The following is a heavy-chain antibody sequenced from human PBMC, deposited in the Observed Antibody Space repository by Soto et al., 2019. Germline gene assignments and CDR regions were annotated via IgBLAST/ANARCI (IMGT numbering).Heavy chain of an antibody. Sequence: PSETLSLTCTVSGGSISSYYWSWIRQPPGKGLEWIGYIYYSGSTNYNPSLKSRVTISVDTSKNQFSLKLSSVTAADTAVYYCARHFDYGDYVPYFQHWAQGTLVTVSS. D-gene: IGHD4-17*01. J-gene: IGHJ1*01. V-gene: IGHV4-59*08. CDR2: IYYSGST. CDR1: GGSISSYY. CDR3: ARHFDYGDYVPYFQH.